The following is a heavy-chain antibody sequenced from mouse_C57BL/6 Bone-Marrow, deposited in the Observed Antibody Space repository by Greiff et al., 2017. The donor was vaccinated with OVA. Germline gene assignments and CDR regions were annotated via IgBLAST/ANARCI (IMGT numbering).Heavy chain of an antibody. CDR1: GYTFSTYW. Sequence: VKLMQSGAELVKPGASVKISCKASGYTFSTYWMNWVKQRTGKGLEWIGQIYHGDGDTNYNGKFKGKATLTADKSSSTAYMQLSSLTSADSAVYFCARGAYWGQGTLVTVSS. CDR2: IYHGDGDT. CDR3: ARGAY. J-gene: IGHJ3*01. V-gene: IGHV1-80*01.